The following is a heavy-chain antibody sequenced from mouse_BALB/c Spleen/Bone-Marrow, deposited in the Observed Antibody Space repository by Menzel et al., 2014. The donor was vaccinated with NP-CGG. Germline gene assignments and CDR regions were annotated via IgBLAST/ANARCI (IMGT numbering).Heavy chain of an antibody. V-gene: IGHV1-54*01. CDR3: ARWDYAMDY. J-gene: IGHJ4*01. Sequence: QVQLQQSGAELVRPGTSVKVSCKASGYAFTNYLIEWVEQRPGQGLEWIGVINPGSGGTNYNEKFKGKATLTADKSPSTAYMQLSSLTSDDSAVYFCARWDYAMDYWGQGTSVTVSS. CDR2: INPGSGGT. CDR1: GYAFTNYL.